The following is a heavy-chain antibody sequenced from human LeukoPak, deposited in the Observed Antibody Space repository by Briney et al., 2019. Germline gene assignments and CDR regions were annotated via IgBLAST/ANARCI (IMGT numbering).Heavy chain of an antibody. Sequence: GGSLRLSCAASGFTFDDYGMSWVRQPPGEGLEWVAGINWNGGSTGHADSVRGRFTISRDNAKNTLYLQMNSLRAEDTAVYYCARVDSWLNWFDPWGQGTLVTVSS. CDR1: GFTFDDYG. V-gene: IGHV3-20*04. J-gene: IGHJ5*02. CDR2: INWNGGST. D-gene: IGHD6-13*01. CDR3: ARVDSWLNWFDP.